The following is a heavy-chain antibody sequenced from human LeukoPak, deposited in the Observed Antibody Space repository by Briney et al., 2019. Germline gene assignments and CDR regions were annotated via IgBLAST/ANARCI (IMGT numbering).Heavy chain of an antibody. CDR3: ARDTRYCSGGGCYIGYYFDY. CDR2: IWYDGSNK. D-gene: IGHD2-15*01. V-gene: IGHV3-33*01. Sequence: GRSLRLSCAASGFTFSSYGMHWVRQAPGKGLEWVAVIWYDGSNKYYADSVKGRFTISRDNSKNTMNLQMNSLRAEDTALYYCARDTRYCSGGGCYIGYYFDYWGQGTLVTVSS. CDR1: GFTFSSYG. J-gene: IGHJ4*02.